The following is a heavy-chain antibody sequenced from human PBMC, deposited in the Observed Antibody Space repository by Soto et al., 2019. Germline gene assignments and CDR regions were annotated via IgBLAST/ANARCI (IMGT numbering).Heavy chain of an antibody. J-gene: IGHJ4*02. V-gene: IGHV3-30-3*01. D-gene: IGHD4-17*01. CDR2: ISYDGSNK. CDR1: GFTFSSYA. Sequence: QVQLVESGGGVVQPGRSLRLSCAASGFTFSSYAMHWVRQAPGKGLEWVAVISYDGSNKYYADSVKGRFTISRDNSKNTLYLQMNSLRAEDTAVYYCAREFHDYGDYVGGLDYWGQGTLVTVSS. CDR3: AREFHDYGDYVGGLDY.